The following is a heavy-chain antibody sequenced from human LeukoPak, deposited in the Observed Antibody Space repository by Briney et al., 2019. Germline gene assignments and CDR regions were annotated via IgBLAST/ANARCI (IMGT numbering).Heavy chain of an antibody. Sequence: SETLSLTCAVYGGSFSGYYWSWIRQPPGKGLEWIGEINHSGSTNYNPSLKSPVTISADTSKNQFSLKLSSVTAEDTAVYYCARGLLGYCSSTNCGGCLFDPGGQGTLVTVSS. CDR1: GGSFSGYY. D-gene: IGHD2-2*01. CDR2: INHSGST. J-gene: IGHJ5*02. V-gene: IGHV4-34*01. CDR3: ARGLLGYCSSTNCGGCLFDP.